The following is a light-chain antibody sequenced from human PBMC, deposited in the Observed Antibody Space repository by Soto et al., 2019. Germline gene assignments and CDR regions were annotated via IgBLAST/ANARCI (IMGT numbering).Light chain of an antibody. CDR3: QQYGNSPQT. J-gene: IGKJ1*01. CDR1: QSASI. V-gene: IGKV3-20*01. CDR2: GVS. Sequence: IVLTQSPGPLSLSPGERATLSCRASQSASILAWYQQKPGQAPRLLIYGVSSRATGIPDRFSGSGSGTDFTLTISRLEPEDFAVYHCQQYGNSPQTFGQGTKVEIK.